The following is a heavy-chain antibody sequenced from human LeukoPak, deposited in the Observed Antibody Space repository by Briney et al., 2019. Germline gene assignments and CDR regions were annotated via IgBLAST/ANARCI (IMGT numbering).Heavy chain of an antibody. CDR1: GGSISSSSYY. CDR3: ASHTARTGVRGDY. CDR2: IYYSGST. D-gene: IGHD2-8*02. V-gene: IGHV4-39*01. Sequence: ESGLGLVKPSETLSLTCTVSGGSISSSSYYWGWIRQPPGKGLEWIGSIYYSGSTYYNPSLKSRVTISVDTSKNQFSLKLSSVTAADTAVYYCASHTARTGVRGDYWGQGTLVTVSS. J-gene: IGHJ4*02.